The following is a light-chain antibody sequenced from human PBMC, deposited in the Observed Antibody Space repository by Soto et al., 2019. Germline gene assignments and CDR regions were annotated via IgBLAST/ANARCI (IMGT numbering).Light chain of an antibody. CDR2: DAS. CDR3: QYRSSWPTVLT. Sequence: ENVLTQSPVTLSLSPGERATLSCRASQSVKSYLAWYQQKPGQAPRLLIYDASNRAAGIPARFSGSGSGTEFTLTISRLDPEDFAVYYCQYRSSWPTVLTFGGGTKVEIK. CDR1: QSVKSY. V-gene: IGKV3-11*01. J-gene: IGKJ4*01.